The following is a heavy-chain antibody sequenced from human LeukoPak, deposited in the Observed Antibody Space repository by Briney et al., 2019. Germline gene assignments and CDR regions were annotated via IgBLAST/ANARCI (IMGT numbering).Heavy chain of an antibody. V-gene: IGHV4-39*01. CDR2: IYYSGST. Sequence: KTSETLSLTCTVSGGSISSSSYYWGWIRQPPGKGLEWIGSIYYSGSTYYNPSLKSRVTISVDTSKNQFSLKLSSVTAADTAVHSSGYYEGIDYWGQGTLVTVSS. J-gene: IGHJ4*02. D-gene: IGHD3-22*01. CDR3: GYYEGIDY. CDR1: GGSISSSSYY.